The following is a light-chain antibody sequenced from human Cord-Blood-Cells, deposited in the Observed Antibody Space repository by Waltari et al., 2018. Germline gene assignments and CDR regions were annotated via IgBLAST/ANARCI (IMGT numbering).Light chain of an antibody. CDR2: WAS. CDR3: QQYYSTPYS. Sequence: DIVMTQSPDSLAVSLGERATINCKSSQSVLYSSNNKNYLAWYKQKPGQPPKLLIYWASTRESGVPDRFSGSGSGTDFTLTISSLRAEDVPVYYCQQYYSTPYSFGQGPSWRSN. CDR1: QSVLYSSNNKNY. V-gene: IGKV4-1*01. J-gene: IGKJ2*03.